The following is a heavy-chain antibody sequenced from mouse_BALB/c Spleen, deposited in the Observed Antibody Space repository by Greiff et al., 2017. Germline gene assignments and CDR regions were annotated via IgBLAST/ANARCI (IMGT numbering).Heavy chain of an antibody. CDR1: GYSITSDYA. Sequence: EVHLVESGPGLVKPSQSLSLTCTVTGYSITSDYAWNWIRQFPGNKLEWMGYISYSGSTSYNPSLKSRISITRDTSKNQFFLQLNSVTTEDTATYYCARSGYRYDDAMDYWGQGTSVTVSS. CDR3: ARSGYRYDDAMDY. D-gene: IGHD2-14*01. J-gene: IGHJ4*01. CDR2: ISYSGST. V-gene: IGHV3-2*02.